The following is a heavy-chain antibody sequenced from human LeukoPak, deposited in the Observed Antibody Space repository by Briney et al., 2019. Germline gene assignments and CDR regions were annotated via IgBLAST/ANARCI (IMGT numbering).Heavy chain of an antibody. V-gene: IGHV1-2*02. Sequence: AASVKVSCKASGYTFTGYYMHWVRQAPGQGLEWMGWINPNSGGTNYAQKFQGRVTMTRDTSISTAYMELSRLRSDDTAVYYCARGTVRWLHLNWFDPWGQGTLVTVSS. D-gene: IGHD6-19*01. CDR2: INPNSGGT. CDR1: GYTFTGYY. CDR3: ARGTVRWLHLNWFDP. J-gene: IGHJ5*02.